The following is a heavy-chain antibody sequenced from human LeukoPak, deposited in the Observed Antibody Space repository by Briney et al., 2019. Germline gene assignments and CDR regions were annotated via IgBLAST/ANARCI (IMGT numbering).Heavy chain of an antibody. CDR3: ARDLYDILTGYSRGFDP. CDR1: GFIFSSYW. J-gene: IGHJ5*02. CDR2: INSDGSST. Sequence: PGGSLRLSCAASGFIFSSYWMHWVRHAPGKGLVWVSRINSDGSSTSYADSVKGRFTISRDNAKNTLYLQMNSLRAEDTAVYYCARDLYDILTGYSRGFDPWGQGTLVTVSS. D-gene: IGHD3-9*01. V-gene: IGHV3-74*01.